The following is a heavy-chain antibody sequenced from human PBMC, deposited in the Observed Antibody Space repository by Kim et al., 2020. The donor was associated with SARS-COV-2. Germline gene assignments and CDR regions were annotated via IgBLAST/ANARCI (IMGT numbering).Heavy chain of an antibody. Sequence: GGSLRLSCAASGFTFSSYAMHWVRQAPGKGLEYVSAISSNGGSTYYANSVKGRFTISRDNSKNTLYLQMGSLRAEDMAVYYCARPLEDGYCGGDCSLGYWGQGTLVTVSS. CDR1: GFTFSSYA. J-gene: IGHJ4*02. CDR3: ARPLEDGYCGGDCSLGY. D-gene: IGHD2-21*02. V-gene: IGHV3-64*01. CDR2: ISSNGGST.